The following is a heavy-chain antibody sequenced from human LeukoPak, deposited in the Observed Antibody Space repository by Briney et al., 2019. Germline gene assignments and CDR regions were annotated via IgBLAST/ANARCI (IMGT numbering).Heavy chain of an antibody. Sequence: SETLSLTCAVYGGSFSGYYWSWIRQPPGKGLEWIGYIYYSGSTNYNPSLKSRVTISVDTSKNQFSLKLSSVTAADTAVYYCARVQLQWLAPDYWGQGTLVTVSS. CDR3: ARVQLQWLAPDY. V-gene: IGHV4-59*01. D-gene: IGHD6-19*01. CDR2: IYYSGST. CDR1: GGSFSGYY. J-gene: IGHJ4*02.